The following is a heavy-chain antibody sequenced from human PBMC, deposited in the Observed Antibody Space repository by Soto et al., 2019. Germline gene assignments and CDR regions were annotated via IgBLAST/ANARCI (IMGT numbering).Heavy chain of an antibody. J-gene: IGHJ6*01. D-gene: IGHD6-19*01. V-gene: IGHV1-69*01. CDR2: IVPMFGTP. CDR1: GGTFANFI. CDR3: ARNGTYSSARRQYAGRDV. Sequence: QVQLVQSGAEVKEPGSSVRVSCKASGGTFANFIMNWVRQTPGQGLEWMGGIVPMFGTPTYAEKFKGRVTISAPGSTSTAYTQWMSLRSECTSVYYWARNGTYSSARRQYAGRDVMGQGARVT.